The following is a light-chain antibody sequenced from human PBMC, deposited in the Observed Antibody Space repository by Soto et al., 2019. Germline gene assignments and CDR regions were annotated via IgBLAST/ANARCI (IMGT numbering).Light chain of an antibody. V-gene: IGKV3-20*01. J-gene: IGKJ1*01. CDR3: QQYGSSPPWT. CDR2: GAS. CDR1: QSVSSY. Sequence: EVVLTQSPATLSLSPGERATLSCRASQSVSSYLAWYQQKPGQAPRLLFYGASSRATGIPDRFSGSGSGSDFTLTISRLEPEDFAVYYCQQYGSSPPWTFGQGTKVDIK.